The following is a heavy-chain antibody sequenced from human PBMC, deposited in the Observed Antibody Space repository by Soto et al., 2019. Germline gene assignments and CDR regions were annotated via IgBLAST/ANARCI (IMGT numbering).Heavy chain of an antibody. V-gene: IGHV4-59*01. CDR3: ARGYRYYGSSGYYYGWFDS. J-gene: IGHJ5*01. D-gene: IGHD3-22*01. CDR2: IYYSGST. Sequence: SETLSLTCTVSRGSISSYHWGWIRQPPGKGLEWIGYIYYSGSTNYNPSLKSRVTISVDTSKNQFSLKLSSVTAADTAVYYCARGYRYYGSSGYYYGWFDSWGQGTRVAVSS. CDR1: RGSISSYH.